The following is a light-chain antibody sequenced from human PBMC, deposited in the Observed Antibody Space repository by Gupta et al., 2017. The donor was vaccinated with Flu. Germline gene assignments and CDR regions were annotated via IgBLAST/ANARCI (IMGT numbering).Light chain of an antibody. CDR1: QDIRNE. CDR2: AVS. V-gene: IGKV1-17*01. Sequence: DIQLTQSPSSLSASVGDRVTISCRASQDIRNELGWYQQKSGKAPKRLIDAVSSRQSDVPPRFSGSGSGTEFTLTIDSLQPEDFATYYCQQHHNFPLVTFGQGTRVEIK. J-gene: IGKJ5*01. CDR3: QQHHNFPLVT.